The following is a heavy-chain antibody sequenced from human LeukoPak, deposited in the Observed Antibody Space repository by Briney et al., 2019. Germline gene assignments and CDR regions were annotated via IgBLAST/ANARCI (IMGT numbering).Heavy chain of an antibody. CDR2: IIPIFGTA. V-gene: IGHV1-69*05. D-gene: IGHD3-10*01. Sequence: ASVKVSCKASGGTCSSYGISWVRQAPGEGLEWMGRIIPIFGTANYAQKFQGRVTITTEESTSTAYMELSSLRSEDTAVCEYVRDSRVRGVIVEYSGHGDLVTVSS. J-gene: IGHJ4*03. CDR1: GGTCSSYG. CDR3: VRDSRVRGVIVEY.